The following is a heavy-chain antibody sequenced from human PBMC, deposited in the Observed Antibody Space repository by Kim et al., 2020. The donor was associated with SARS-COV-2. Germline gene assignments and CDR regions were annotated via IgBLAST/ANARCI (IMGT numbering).Heavy chain of an antibody. CDR3: ARRDYFDY. V-gene: IGHV4-38-2*02. CDR2: VYHSGTT. CDR1: GYSISSGYY. J-gene: IGHJ4*02. Sequence: SETLSLTCTVSGYSISSGYYWGWIRQPPGKGLEWIGSVYHSGTTYYNPSLKSRVTISLDTSKNQFSLKLSSVTAADTAVYYCARRDYFDYWGQGTLVTVSS.